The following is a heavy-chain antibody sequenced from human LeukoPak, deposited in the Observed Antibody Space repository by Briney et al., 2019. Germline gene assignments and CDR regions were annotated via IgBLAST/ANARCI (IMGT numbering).Heavy chain of an antibody. CDR2: IIPIFGTA. CDR1: GGTFSSYA. J-gene: IGHJ4*02. CDR3: ARGRSRLYYYDSSGYYYFDY. Sequence: SVKVSCKASGGTFSSYAISWVRQAPGQGLEWMGGIIPIFGTANYAQKFQGRVTITADESTSTAYMELSSLRSEDTAVYYCARGRSRLYYYDSSGYYYFDYWGQGTLVTVSS. V-gene: IGHV1-69*01. D-gene: IGHD3-22*01.